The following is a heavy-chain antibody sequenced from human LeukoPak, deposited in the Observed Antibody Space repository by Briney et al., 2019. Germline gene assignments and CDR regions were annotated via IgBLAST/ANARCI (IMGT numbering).Heavy chain of an antibody. V-gene: IGHV4-34*01. D-gene: IGHD6-6*01. CDR2: INHSGST. CDR1: GGSFSGYY. J-gene: IGHJ4*02. CDR3: ARGRYGSSSPRPYYFDY. Sequence: SETLSLTCAVSGGSFSGYYWSWIRQPPGKGLEWIGEINHSGSTNYNPSLKSRVTISVDTSKNQFSLKLSSVTAADTAVYYCARGRYGSSSPRPYYFDYWGQGTLVTVSS.